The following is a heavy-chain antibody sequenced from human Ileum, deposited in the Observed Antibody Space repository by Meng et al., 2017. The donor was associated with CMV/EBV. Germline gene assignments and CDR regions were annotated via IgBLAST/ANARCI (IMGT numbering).Heavy chain of an antibody. J-gene: IGHJ4*02. CDR3: VRSSGWALFDS. CDR2: VNSKNTAT. V-gene: IGHV1-2*02. Sequence: LHLVRYGAEMKHPGASVKVSCTTAGFTFGDYYIHWVRQAPGQGLEWMGWVNSKNTATNYARKFQGRVSMTRDTSISTAHMELSRLMSDDTAVYYCVRSSGWALFDSWGQGTLVTVSS. CDR1: GFTFGDYY. D-gene: IGHD6-19*01.